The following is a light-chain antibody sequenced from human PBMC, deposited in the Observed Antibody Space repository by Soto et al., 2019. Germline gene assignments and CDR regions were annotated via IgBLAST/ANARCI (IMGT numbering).Light chain of an antibody. CDR3: QQYGAAPCT. J-gene: IGKJ3*01. CDR1: ESIYINS. Sequence: EIVLTQSPGTLSLSPGESATLSCKASESIYINSFAWYYQKPGQPPRLLIYGASTRATGIPDRFSGSGSGTDFVLSIDRLEVEDSGIDDGQQYGAAPCTFGPGTRVEIK. V-gene: IGKV3-20*01. CDR2: GAS.